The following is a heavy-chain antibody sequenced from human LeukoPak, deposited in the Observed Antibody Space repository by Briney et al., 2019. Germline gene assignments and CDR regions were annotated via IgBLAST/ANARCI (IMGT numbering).Heavy chain of an antibody. Sequence: PGGSLRLSCAASGFTFSSYEINWVRQAPGKGLEWVSYISSSGSTIYYADSVKGRFTISRDNAKNSVYLQMNGLRLEDTAVYYCARTGLGLYSFDYWGQGIQVTISS. V-gene: IGHV3-48*03. CDR2: ISSSGSTI. CDR3: ARTGLGLYSFDY. CDR1: GFTFSSYE. J-gene: IGHJ4*02. D-gene: IGHD3/OR15-3a*01.